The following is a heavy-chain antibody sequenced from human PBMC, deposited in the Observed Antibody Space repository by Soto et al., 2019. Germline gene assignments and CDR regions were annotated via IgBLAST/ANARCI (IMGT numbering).Heavy chain of an antibody. CDR3: ARDTYSSGLYDYYGMDV. V-gene: IGHV3-53*01. CDR2: IYSGGST. D-gene: IGHD6-19*01. Sequence: GGSLRLSCAASGFTVSSNYMSWVRQAPGKGLEWVSVIYSGGSTYYADSVKGRFTISRDTSKNTLYLQMNSLRAEDTAVYYCARDTYSSGLYDYYGMDVWGQGTTFTV. CDR1: GFTVSSNY. J-gene: IGHJ6*02.